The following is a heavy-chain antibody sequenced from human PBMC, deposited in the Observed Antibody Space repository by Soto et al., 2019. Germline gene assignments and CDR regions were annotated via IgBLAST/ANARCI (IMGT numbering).Heavy chain of an antibody. J-gene: IGHJ6*04. D-gene: IGHD1-26*01. Sequence: SETLSLTCTVSGGSISSSSYYWGWIRQPPGKGLEWIGSIYYSGSTYYNPSLKSRVTISVDTSKNQFSLKLSSVTAADTAVYYCARQVGSYLYYYGMDVWGKGTTVTASS. CDR3: ARQVGSYLYYYGMDV. V-gene: IGHV4-39*01. CDR1: GGSISSSSYY. CDR2: IYYSGST.